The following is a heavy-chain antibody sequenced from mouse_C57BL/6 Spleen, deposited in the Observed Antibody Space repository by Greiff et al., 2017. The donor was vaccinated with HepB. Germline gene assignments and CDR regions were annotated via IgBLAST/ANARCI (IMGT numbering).Heavy chain of an antibody. CDR2: INPSSGYT. Sequence: VQLQQSGAELAKPGASVKLSCKASGYTFTSYWMHWVKQRPGQGLEWIGYINPSSGYTKYNQKFKDKATLTADKSSSTAYMQMSSLTYEDEEGYDGERTGTKDAMDYWGQGTSVTVSS. CDR1: GYTFTSYW. D-gene: IGHD3-3*01. J-gene: IGHJ4*01. V-gene: IGHV1-7*01. CDR3: ERTGTKDAMDY.